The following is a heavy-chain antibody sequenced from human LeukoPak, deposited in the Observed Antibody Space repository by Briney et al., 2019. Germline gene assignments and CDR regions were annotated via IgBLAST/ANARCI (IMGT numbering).Heavy chain of an antibody. J-gene: IGHJ3*02. Sequence: SETLSLTCTVSGGSIGSSSHYWGWIRQPPGKGLEWIGSIYYSGSTDYNPSLKSRITISVDTTKNQFSLKLTSVTAADTAVYYCARVLPPGGAPIPVQLWLGYDAFDIWGQGTMVTVSS. V-gene: IGHV4-39*07. CDR1: GGSIGSSSHY. D-gene: IGHD5-18*01. CDR2: IYYSGST. CDR3: ARVLPPGGAPIPVQLWLGYDAFDI.